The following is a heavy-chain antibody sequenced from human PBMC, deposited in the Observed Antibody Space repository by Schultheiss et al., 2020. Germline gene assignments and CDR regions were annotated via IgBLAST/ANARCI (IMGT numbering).Heavy chain of an antibody. CDR3: ARGPHGYSYYYYGMDV. J-gene: IGHJ6*02. Sequence: SETLSLTCAVYGGSFSGYYWSWSRQPPGKGLEWIGEINHSGSTNYNPSLKIRVTISVDTSKNQFSLKLSSVTAADTAVYYCARGPHGYSYYYYGMDVWGQGTTVTVSS. D-gene: IGHD5-18*01. CDR1: GGSFSGYY. V-gene: IGHV4-34*01. CDR2: INHSGST.